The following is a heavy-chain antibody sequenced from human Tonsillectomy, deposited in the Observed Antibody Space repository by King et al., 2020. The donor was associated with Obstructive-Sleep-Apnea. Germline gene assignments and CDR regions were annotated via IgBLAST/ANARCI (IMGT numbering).Heavy chain of an antibody. J-gene: IGHJ4*02. CDR1: GITFNTSA. CDR3: TIDMFY. CDR2: ISWSRGNL. V-gene: IGHV3-9*01. D-gene: IGHD3-10*02. Sequence: VQLVESGGGLVQPGRSLRLSCATSGITFNTSAMHWVRQAPGKGLEWVSGISWSRGNLGYADSVKGRFIISKDDTKNSLFLQMNGLRTEDTALYFCTIDMFYWGQGTLVTVSS.